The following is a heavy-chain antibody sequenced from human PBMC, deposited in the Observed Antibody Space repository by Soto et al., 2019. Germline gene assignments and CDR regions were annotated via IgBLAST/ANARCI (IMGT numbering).Heavy chain of an antibody. V-gene: IGHV4-4*02. D-gene: IGHD3-16*01. CDR1: NGSISSSNW. Sequence: QVQLQESGPGLVKPSGTLSLTCAVSNGSISSSNWWSWVRQPPGKGLEWIGEIYHSGSTNYNPSLKSRVTLSVDKSKNQFSLKLSSVTAADTAVYYCASAGDQNSDYFDYWGQGTLVTVSS. CDR2: IYHSGST. CDR3: ASAGDQNSDYFDY. J-gene: IGHJ4*02.